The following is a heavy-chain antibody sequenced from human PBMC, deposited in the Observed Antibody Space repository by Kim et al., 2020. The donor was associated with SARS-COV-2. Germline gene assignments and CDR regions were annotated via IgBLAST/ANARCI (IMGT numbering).Heavy chain of an antibody. J-gene: IGHJ5*02. V-gene: IGHV4-34*01. D-gene: IGHD2-15*01. CDR1: GGSFSGYY. Sequence: SETLSLTCAVYGGSFSGYYWSWIRQPPGKGLEWIGEINHSGSTNYNPSLKSRVTISVDTSKNQFSLKLSSVTAADTAVYYCARGPRAVTYCSGGSCNTRGWFDPWGQGTLVTVSS. CDR2: INHSGST. CDR3: ARGPRAVTYCSGGSCNTRGWFDP.